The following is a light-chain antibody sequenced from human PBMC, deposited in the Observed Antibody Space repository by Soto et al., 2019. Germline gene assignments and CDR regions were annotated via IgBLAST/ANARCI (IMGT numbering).Light chain of an antibody. CDR3: CSYAGSYRV. CDR1: SSDVGGYNY. J-gene: IGLJ2*01. V-gene: IGLV2-11*01. Sequence: QSALTQPRSVSGSPGQSVTISCTGTSSDVGGYNYVSWYQQHPGKAPKLMIYDGSKRPSGVPDRFSGSKSGNTASLTISGLQAEDEADYYCCSYAGSYRVFGGGPKLTVL. CDR2: DGS.